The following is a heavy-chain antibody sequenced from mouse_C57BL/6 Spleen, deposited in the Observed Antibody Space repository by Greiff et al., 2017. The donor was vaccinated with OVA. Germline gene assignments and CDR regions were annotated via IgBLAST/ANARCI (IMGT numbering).Heavy chain of an antibody. J-gene: IGHJ2*01. CDR3: AREGLRRGDYFDY. D-gene: IGHD2-2*01. CDR2: INPSSGYT. V-gene: IGHV1-7*01. Sequence: VQRVESGAELAKPGASVKLSCKASGYTFTSYWMHWVKQRPGQGLEWIGYINPSSGYTKYNQKFKDKATLTADKSSSTAYMQLSSLTYEDSAVYYCAREGLRRGDYFDYWGQGTTLTVSS. CDR1: GYTFTSYW.